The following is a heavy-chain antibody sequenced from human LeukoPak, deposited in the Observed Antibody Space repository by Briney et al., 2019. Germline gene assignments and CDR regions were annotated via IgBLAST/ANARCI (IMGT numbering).Heavy chain of an antibody. CDR3: ATLVVVVAATQKGVDY. J-gene: IGHJ4*02. CDR2: ISGSGGST. Sequence: PGGSLRLSCAASGFTFSSYAMSWVRQAPGKGLEWVSAISGSGGSTYYADSVKGRFTISRDNSKNTLYLQMNSLRAEDTAVYYCATLVVVVAATQKGVDYWGQGTLVTVSS. V-gene: IGHV3-23*01. D-gene: IGHD2-15*01. CDR1: GFTFSSYA.